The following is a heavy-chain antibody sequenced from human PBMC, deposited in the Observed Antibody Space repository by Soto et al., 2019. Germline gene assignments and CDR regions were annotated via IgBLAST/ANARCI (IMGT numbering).Heavy chain of an antibody. D-gene: IGHD3-10*01. CDR2: ISWNSGVI. CDR3: AKGNSYGSGSYPDY. CDR1: GFTFDDYA. V-gene: IGHV3-9*01. Sequence: GGSLRLSCAASGFTFDDYAMHWVRQAPGKGLEWVSGISWNSGVIGYADAVKGRFTISRDNAENSLYLQMNSLRAEDTALYYCAKGNSYGSGSYPDYWGQGTLVTVSS. J-gene: IGHJ4*02.